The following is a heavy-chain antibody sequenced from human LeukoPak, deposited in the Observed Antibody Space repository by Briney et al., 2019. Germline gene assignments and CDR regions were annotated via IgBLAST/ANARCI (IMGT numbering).Heavy chain of an antibody. CDR1: GYSFTSYG. V-gene: IGHV5-10-1*01. CDR3: ARDSGSYLNWFDP. D-gene: IGHD1-26*01. CDR2: IDPSDSYT. Sequence: PGESLDISCKGSGYSFTSYGIIGAREMPGKGREGMGGIDPSDSYTHYSLSFAGHVTISADKSISTAYMQWSSLKDSDTAMYYCARDSGSYLNWFDPWGQGTLVTVSS. J-gene: IGHJ5*02.